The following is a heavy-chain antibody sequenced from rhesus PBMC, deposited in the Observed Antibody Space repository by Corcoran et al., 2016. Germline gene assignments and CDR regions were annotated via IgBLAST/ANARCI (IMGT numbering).Heavy chain of an antibody. CDR1: GFSFSDYY. CDR2: IIYTGGRT. CDR3: AREYSNYEGYFDY. V-gene: IGHV3S18*01. D-gene: IGHD4-23*01. Sequence: EVQLVESGGGLAKPGGSLRLSCAASGFSFSDYYMYWVRQAPGKGLEWVSGIIYTGGRTYEADYVKGRFTISRENAKNTLYLQMDSLRAEDTAVYYCAREYSNYEGYFDYWGQGVLVTVSS. J-gene: IGHJ4*01.